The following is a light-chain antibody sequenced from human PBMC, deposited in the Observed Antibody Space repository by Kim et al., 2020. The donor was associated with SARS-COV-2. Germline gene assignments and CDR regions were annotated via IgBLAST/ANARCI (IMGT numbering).Light chain of an antibody. CDR1: SLRRYY. V-gene: IGLV3-19*01. CDR2: STN. J-gene: IGLJ2*01. Sequence: ALGQTVRITGQGDSLRRYYASWYQQKPGQAPRLVIYSTNKRPSGIPDRFSGSSPGNTASLTITGAQAEDEADYYCTSRDSNGNKMVFGGGTQLTVL. CDR3: TSRDSNGNKMV.